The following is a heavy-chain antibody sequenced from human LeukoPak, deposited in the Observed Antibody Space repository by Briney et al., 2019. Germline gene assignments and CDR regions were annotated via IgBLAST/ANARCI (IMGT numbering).Heavy chain of an antibody. D-gene: IGHD1-1*01. CDR2: IYYSGST. CDR3: ARENVILEAFDI. CDR1: GFTISSYY. Sequence: SETLCLTCTVSGFTISSYYWSWIRQPPGKGLEWIGYIYYSGSTNYNPSFESRGTISVDTSKNQFSLKLSSVTAADTAVYYCARENVILEAFDIWGQGTMVTVSS. J-gene: IGHJ3*02. V-gene: IGHV4-59*01.